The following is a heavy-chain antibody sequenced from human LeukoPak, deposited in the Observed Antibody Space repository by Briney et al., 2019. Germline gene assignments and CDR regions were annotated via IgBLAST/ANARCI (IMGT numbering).Heavy chain of an antibody. CDR1: GGSINSGGYY. V-gene: IGHV4-31*03. D-gene: IGHD2-15*01. CDR2: IYYSGST. Sequence: PSQTLSLTCTVSGGSINSGGYYWSWIRQHPGKGLEWIGYIYYSGSTYYNPSLKSRVTISVDTSKNQFSLKLSSVTAADTAVYYCARWSVVAHDYWGQGTLVTVSS. CDR3: ARWSVVAHDY. J-gene: IGHJ4*02.